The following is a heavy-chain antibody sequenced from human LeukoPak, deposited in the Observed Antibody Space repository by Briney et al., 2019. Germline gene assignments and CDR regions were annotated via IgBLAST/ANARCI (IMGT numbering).Heavy chain of an antibody. D-gene: IGHD2-2*02. CDR1: GFTFSSYG. J-gene: IGHJ6*03. CDR2: IRYDGSNK. V-gene: IGHV3-30*02. CDR3: AKALVGYCSSTSCYTSYYMDV. Sequence: GGSLRLSCAASGFTFSSYGMHWVRQAPGKGLGWVAFIRYDGSNKYYADSVKGRFTISRDNSKNTLYLQMNSLRAEDTAVYYCAKALVGYCSSTSCYTSYYMDVWGKGTTVTVSS.